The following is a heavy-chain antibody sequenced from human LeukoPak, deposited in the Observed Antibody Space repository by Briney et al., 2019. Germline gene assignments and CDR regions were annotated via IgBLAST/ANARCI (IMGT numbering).Heavy chain of an antibody. Sequence: SETLSLTCTVSGDSISSETYHWGWIRQPPGKGLQWIGSIFYAGSTYYNPSLRSRVSISVDTSKDQFSLKLFPVAAADTAVYYCARSGWPMGGFDPWGQGILVTVSS. CDR2: IFYAGST. CDR3: ARSGWPMGGFDP. D-gene: IGHD3-10*01. J-gene: IGHJ5*02. CDR1: GDSISSETYH. V-gene: IGHV4-39*01.